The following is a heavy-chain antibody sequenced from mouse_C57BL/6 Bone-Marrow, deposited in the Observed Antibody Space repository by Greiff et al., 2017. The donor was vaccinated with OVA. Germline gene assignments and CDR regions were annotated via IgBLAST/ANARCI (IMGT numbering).Heavy chain of an antibody. CDR1: GYTFTSYG. D-gene: IGHD1-1*01. V-gene: IGHV1-81*01. Sequence: QVQLKQSGAELARPGASVKLSCKASGYTFTSYGISWVKQRTGQGLEWIGEIYPRSGNTYYNEKFKGKATLTADKSSSTAYMELRSLTSEDSAVYFCARDWSFCYYGSDYWGQGTTLTVSS. CDR2: IYPRSGNT. J-gene: IGHJ2*01. CDR3: ARDWSFCYYGSDY.